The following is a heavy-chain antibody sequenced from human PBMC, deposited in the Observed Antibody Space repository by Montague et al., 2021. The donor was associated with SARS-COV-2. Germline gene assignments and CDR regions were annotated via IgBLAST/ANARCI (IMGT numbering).Heavy chain of an antibody. V-gene: IGHV4-39*01. CDR3: AMRGGALDAFDI. Sequence: SETLSLPCTVSGGSIRTSSYYWGWIRQPPGKGLDWIGSIDYSGSTYYNPSLKSRVTISVDTSKNQFSLKLSSVTAADTAVYYCAMRGGALDAFDIWGLGTMVTVSS. CDR1: GGSIRTSSYY. J-gene: IGHJ3*02. CDR2: IDYSGST. D-gene: IGHD4-17*01.